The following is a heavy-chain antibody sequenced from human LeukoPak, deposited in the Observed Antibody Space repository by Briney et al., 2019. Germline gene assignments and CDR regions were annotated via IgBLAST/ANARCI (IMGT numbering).Heavy chain of an antibody. CDR3: ARDPLGAVAGPVYFDY. D-gene: IGHD6-19*01. Sequence: ASVKVSCKASGYTFTNYDFSWVRQAPGQGLEWMGWISTYSSTNYAQKLQGRVTMTTDTSTSTAYMELRSLSSDDTAVYYCARDPLGAVAGPVYFDYWGQGTLVTVSS. CDR1: GYTFTNYD. J-gene: IGHJ4*02. V-gene: IGHV1-18*01. CDR2: ISTYSST.